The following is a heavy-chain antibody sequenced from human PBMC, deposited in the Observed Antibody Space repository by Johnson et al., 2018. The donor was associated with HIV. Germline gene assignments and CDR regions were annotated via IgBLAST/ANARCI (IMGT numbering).Heavy chain of an antibody. CDR3: AKDTIAGVKGDSLI. V-gene: IGHV3-30*04. CDR2: ISYDGSNK. CDR1: GFTLSSYA. Sequence: QVHLVESGGGVVQPGSSLRLTCAASGFTLSSYAMHWVRQAPGKGLEWVAVISYDGSNKYYADSVKGRFTISRDNSKNTLYLQMNSLRAEDTAVYYCAKDTIAGVKGDSLIWGQGTMVTVSS. D-gene: IGHD3-9*01. J-gene: IGHJ3*02.